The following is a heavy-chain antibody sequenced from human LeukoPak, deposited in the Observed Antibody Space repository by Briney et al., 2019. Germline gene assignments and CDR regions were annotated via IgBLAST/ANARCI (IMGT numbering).Heavy chain of an antibody. D-gene: IGHD3-9*01. CDR3: ARHQSGYYAVGDY. CDR2: IYYSGST. Sequence: PSETLSLTCTVSGGSISSSSYYWGWLRQPPGKGLEWIGSIYYSGSTYYNPSLKSRVTISVDTSKNQFSLKLSSVTAADTAVYYCARHQSGYYAVGDYWGQGTLVTVSS. V-gene: IGHV4-39*01. CDR1: GGSISSSSYY. J-gene: IGHJ4*02.